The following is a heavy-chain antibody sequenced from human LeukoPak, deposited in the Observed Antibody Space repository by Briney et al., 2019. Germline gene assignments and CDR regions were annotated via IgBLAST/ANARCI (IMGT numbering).Heavy chain of an antibody. V-gene: IGHV1-8*01. CDR1: GYTFTIYD. CDR2: MNSNSGNT. J-gene: IGHJ5*02. D-gene: IGHD1-7*01. Sequence: GASVNVSFKASGYTFTIYDINWVRQAPGQGLEWMGWMNSNSGNTGYAQKFKGRVTMTRNTSISTAYMELSSLSSEDTAVYYCARGGLGWNSRWFDRWGQGTLVTVSS. CDR3: ARGGLGWNSRWFDR.